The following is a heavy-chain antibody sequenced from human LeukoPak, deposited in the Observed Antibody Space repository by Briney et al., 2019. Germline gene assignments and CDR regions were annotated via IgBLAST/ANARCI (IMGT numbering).Heavy chain of an antibody. D-gene: IGHD3-10*01. CDR1: GFSSSDHY. Sequence: GGSLRLSCAASGFSSSDHYTSWIRHAPGKGLEWVAYITPSGTTKTYADSVEGRFFISRDNAQSSVALDMNSLRVEDTGVYYCAREGTGTDWGQGTWVTVSS. J-gene: IGHJ3*01. V-gene: IGHV3-11*04. CDR3: AREGTGTD. CDR2: ITPSGTTK.